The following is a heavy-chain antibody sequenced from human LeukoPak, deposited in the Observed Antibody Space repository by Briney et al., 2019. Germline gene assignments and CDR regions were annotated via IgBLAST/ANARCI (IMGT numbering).Heavy chain of an antibody. CDR2: IKGDGSDE. CDR3: ARDGASFDY. CDR1: GFTFSNYW. Sequence: GGSLRLSCATPGFTFSNYWMTWVRLTPGRWPEWVANIKGDGSDESYADSVKGRFTISRDNAKSSLYLQMNSLRVEDTAMYYCARDGASFDYWGLGTLVTVSS. J-gene: IGHJ4*02. V-gene: IGHV3-7*01.